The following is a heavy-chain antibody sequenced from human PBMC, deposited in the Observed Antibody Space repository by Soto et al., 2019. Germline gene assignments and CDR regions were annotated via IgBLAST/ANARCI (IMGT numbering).Heavy chain of an antibody. CDR3: VSEDNAYDLRGGF. CDR1: GFTFSDYG. D-gene: IGHD3-3*01. CDR2: IWHDGSEK. J-gene: IGHJ4*02. V-gene: IGHV3-33*01. Sequence: QVQLVASGGGAVEPGRSLRLSCAASGFTFSDYGMHWVRQSPGKGLEWVAVIWHDGSEKYYGDSVRGRFTISRDNSKSTLYLQMNSLSVDDSAMYYCVSEDNAYDLRGGFWGQGVHVFVSS.